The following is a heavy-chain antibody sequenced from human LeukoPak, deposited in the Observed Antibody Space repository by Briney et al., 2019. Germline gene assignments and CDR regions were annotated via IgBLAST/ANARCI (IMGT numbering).Heavy chain of an antibody. V-gene: IGHV3-30-3*01. CDR3: AREWREWELLESLGY. CDR2: ISYDGSNK. Sequence: GRSLRLSCAASGFTFSSYAMHWVRQAPGKGLEWVAVISYDGSNKYYADSVKGRFTISRDNSKNTLYLQMNSLRAEDTAVYYCAREWREWELLESLGYWGQGTLVTVSS. CDR1: GFTFSSYA. D-gene: IGHD1-26*01. J-gene: IGHJ4*02.